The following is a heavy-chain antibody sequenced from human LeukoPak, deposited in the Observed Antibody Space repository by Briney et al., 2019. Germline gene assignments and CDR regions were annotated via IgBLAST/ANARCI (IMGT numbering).Heavy chain of an antibody. CDR3: ARDLVGASDY. D-gene: IGHD1-26*01. Sequence: GGSLGLSCAASGLTFSSYSMNWVRQAPGKGLEWVSSISSSSSYIYYADSVKGRFTISRDNAKNSLYLQMNSLKAEDTAVYYCARDLVGASDYWGQGTLVTVSS. J-gene: IGHJ4*02. CDR2: ISSSSSYI. CDR1: GLTFSSYS. V-gene: IGHV3-21*01.